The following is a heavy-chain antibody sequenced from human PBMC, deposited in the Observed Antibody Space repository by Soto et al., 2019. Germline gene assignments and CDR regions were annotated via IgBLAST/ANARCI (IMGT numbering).Heavy chain of an antibody. CDR2: VDYAGAT. V-gene: IGHV4-59*01. D-gene: IGHD3-16*01. J-gene: IGHJ6*02. Sequence: QVQLQESGPVLVRPSETLSLTCTVSGDAMSSNYWSWIRQPPGKGLEWIGYVDYAGATSYNPSLKSRVTISVDPSKNQFSLKLSSVTAADTAVYYCARAMGDWGTYYYYYGMDVWGQGTTVTVSS. CDR3: ARAMGDWGTYYYYYGMDV. CDR1: GDAMSSNY.